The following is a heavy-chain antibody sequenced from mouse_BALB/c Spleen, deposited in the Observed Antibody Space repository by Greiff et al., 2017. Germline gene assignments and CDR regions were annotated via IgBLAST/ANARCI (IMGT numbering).Heavy chain of an antibody. J-gene: IGHJ3*01. CDR2: ILPGSGST. Sequence: VQLHQSGAELMKPGASVKISCKATGYTFSSYWIEWVKQRPGHGLEWIGEILPGSGSTNYNEKFKGKATFTADTSSNTAYMQLSSLTSEDSAVYYCARFDGYYVSAYWGQGTLVTVSA. CDR3: ARFDGYYVSAY. D-gene: IGHD2-3*01. CDR1: GYTFSSYW. V-gene: IGHV1-9*01.